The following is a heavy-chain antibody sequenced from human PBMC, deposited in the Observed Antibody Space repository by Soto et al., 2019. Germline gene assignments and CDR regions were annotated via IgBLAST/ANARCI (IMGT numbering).Heavy chain of an antibody. CDR3: ARETDDYGDYYMDV. CDR2: IYSGGST. V-gene: IGHV3-53*04. Sequence: GGSLRLSCAASGFTVSSNYMSWVRQAPGKGLEWVSVIYSGGSTYYADSVKGRFTISRHNSKNTLYLQMNSLRAEDTAVYYCARETDDYGDYYMDVWGKGTTVTVSS. CDR1: GFTVSSNY. D-gene: IGHD4-17*01. J-gene: IGHJ6*03.